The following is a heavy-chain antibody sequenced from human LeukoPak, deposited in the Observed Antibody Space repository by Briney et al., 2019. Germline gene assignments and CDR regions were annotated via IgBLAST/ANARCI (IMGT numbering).Heavy chain of an antibody. CDR1: GGSIGSYY. CDR2: IYNSGTT. J-gene: IGHJ4*02. D-gene: IGHD6-19*01. Sequence: NPSETLSLTCTVSGGSIGSYYWSWMRQFAGNELEWIGRIYNSGTTHYNPSLKSRVTISVDTSKNQISLKLTSVTAADTAVYYCASDGGRSNLAVLWGQGTLVTVSS. CDR3: ASDGGRSNLAVL. V-gene: IGHV4-4*07.